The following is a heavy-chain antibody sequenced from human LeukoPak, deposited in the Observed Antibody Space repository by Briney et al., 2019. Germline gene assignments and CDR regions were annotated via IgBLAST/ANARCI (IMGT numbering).Heavy chain of an antibody. Sequence: GGSLRLSCAASGFTFSSYWMSWVRQAPGKGLEWVANIKQDGSEKYYVDSVKGRFTISRDNAKNSLYLQMNSLRAEDTAVYYCAREGGLATGFFDYWGQGTLVTVSS. V-gene: IGHV3-7*01. CDR3: AREGGLATGFFDY. D-gene: IGHD1-26*01. CDR2: IKQDGSEK. CDR1: GFTFSSYW. J-gene: IGHJ4*02.